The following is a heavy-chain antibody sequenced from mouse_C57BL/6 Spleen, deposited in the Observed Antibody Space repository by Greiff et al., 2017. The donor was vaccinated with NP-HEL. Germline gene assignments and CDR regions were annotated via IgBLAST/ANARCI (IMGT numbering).Heavy chain of an antibody. CDR1: GYTFTSYW. CDR3: ARRGLPPFDY. D-gene: IGHD3-1*01. J-gene: IGHJ2*01. CDR2: IDPSDSYT. Sequence: QVQLQQSGAELVRPGTSVKLSCKASGYTFTSYWMHWVKQRPGQGLEWIGVIDPSDSYTNYNQKFKGKATLTVDTSSSTAYMQLSSLTSEDSAVYYCARRGLPPFDYWGQGTTLTVSS. V-gene: IGHV1-59*01.